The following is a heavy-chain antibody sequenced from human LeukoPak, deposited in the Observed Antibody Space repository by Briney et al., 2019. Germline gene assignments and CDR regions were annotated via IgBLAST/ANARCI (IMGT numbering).Heavy chain of an antibody. D-gene: IGHD2-2*01. CDR3: ARSSLVAASNCYFDL. CDR1: GFTFRSYW. J-gene: IGHJ2*01. Sequence: PGGSLRLSCAASGFTFRSYWMHWVRQAPGKGLVWVSRISSDGSSTTYADSVKGRFTISRDNAKNTVYLQMNSLRAEDTAVYFCARSSLVAASNCYFDLWGRGTLVTVSS. V-gene: IGHV3-74*01. CDR2: ISSDGSST.